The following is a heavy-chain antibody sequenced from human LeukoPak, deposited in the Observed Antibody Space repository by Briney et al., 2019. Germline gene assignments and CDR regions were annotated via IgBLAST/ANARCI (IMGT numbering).Heavy chain of an antibody. CDR1: GYTFTGYY. Sequence: ASLKVSCKASGYTFTGYYMHWVRQAPGQGLEWMGWINPNSGGTNYAQKFQGRVTMTRETSISTAYMELSRLGSDDTAVYYCARDGDYGELLYWGQGTLVSVSS. CDR3: ARDGDYGELLY. CDR2: INPNSGGT. V-gene: IGHV1-2*02. J-gene: IGHJ4*02. D-gene: IGHD4-17*01.